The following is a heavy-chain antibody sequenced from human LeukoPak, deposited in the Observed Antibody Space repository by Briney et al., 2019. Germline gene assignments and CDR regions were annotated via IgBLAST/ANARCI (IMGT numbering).Heavy chain of an antibody. J-gene: IGHJ4*02. V-gene: IGHV3-7*01. CDR1: GFTFSSYW. Sequence: GGSLRLSCAASGFTFSSYWMSWVRQAPGKGLEWVANIKQDGSEKYYVDSVKGRFTISRDNAKNSLYLQMNSLRAEDTAVYYCARAGGVVPAALEDYWGQGTLVTVSS. CDR2: IKQDGSEK. CDR3: ARAGGVVPAALEDY. D-gene: IGHD2-2*01.